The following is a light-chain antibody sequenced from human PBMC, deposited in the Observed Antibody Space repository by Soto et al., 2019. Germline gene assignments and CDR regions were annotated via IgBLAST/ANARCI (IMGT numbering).Light chain of an antibody. V-gene: IGKV3-11*01. CDR2: DAS. CDR1: QSVSSY. Sequence: EIVLTRSPATLSLSPGERATLSCRASQSVSSYLAWYQQKPGQAPRLLIYDASNRATGIPARFSGSRSGTDFTLTISSLEPEDFAVYYCQQRSNWPPTFGQGTKLEIK. CDR3: QQRSNWPPT. J-gene: IGKJ2*01.